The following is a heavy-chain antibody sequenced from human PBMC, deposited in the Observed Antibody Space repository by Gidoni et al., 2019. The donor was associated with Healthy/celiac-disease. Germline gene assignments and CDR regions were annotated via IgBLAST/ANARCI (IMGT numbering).Heavy chain of an antibody. D-gene: IGHD2-2*01. Sequence: QVQLVESGGGVVQPGRSLRLSCAASGFTFSSYGMHWVRQAPGKGLEWVAVISYDGSNKYYADSVKGRVTISRDNSKNTLYLQMNSLRAEDTAVYYCAKDSYADNWGQGTLVTVSS. J-gene: IGHJ4*02. V-gene: IGHV3-30*18. CDR1: GFTFSSYG. CDR2: ISYDGSNK. CDR3: AKDSYADN.